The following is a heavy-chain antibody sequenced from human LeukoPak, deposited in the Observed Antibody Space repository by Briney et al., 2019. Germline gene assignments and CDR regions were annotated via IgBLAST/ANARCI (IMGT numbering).Heavy chain of an antibody. CDR3: AKGDCSGGSCYFDY. CDR2: LSDTGDST. CDR1: GFTLSNHP. Sequence: GGSLRLSCAASGFTLSNHPMYWVRQAPGKGLEWVSSLSDTGDSTHYADSVKGRFTISRDSARSALYLQMNSLRAEDTAVYYCAKGDCSGGSCYFDYWGQGSQVTVS. D-gene: IGHD2-15*01. J-gene: IGHJ4*02. V-gene: IGHV3-23*01.